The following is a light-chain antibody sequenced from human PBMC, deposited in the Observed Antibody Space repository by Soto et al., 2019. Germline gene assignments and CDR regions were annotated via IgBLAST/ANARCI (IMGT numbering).Light chain of an antibody. Sequence: EIVLTQSPGALSLSPGERATLSCRASQTVSDNYLAWYQQKPGQAPRLLIYGASTRATGIPDRFSGSGSGTDFTLTISRLEPEDFAGYYCQQYGGSPRVSFGGGTKVEIK. CDR3: QQYGGSPRVS. CDR2: GAS. CDR1: QTVSDNY. J-gene: IGKJ4*01. V-gene: IGKV3-20*01.